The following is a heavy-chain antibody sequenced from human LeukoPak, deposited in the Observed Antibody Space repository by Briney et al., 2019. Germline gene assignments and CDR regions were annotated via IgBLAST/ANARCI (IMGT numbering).Heavy chain of an antibody. V-gene: IGHV1-46*01. J-gene: IGHJ4*02. CDR3: ARAGGGHSSDL. CDR1: GYTFTSYY. Sequence: GASVKVSCRASGYTFTSYYMHWVRQAPGQGLEWMGIIYPSGGGTTYAQKFQGRFAMTRDTSTSTVYMELYSLRSEDTAVYYCARAGGGHSSDLWGQGTLVIVSS. D-gene: IGHD3-22*01. CDR2: IYPSGGGT.